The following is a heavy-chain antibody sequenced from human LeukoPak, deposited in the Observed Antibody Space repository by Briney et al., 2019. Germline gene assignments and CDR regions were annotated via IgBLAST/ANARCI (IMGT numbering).Heavy chain of an antibody. Sequence: GESLKISCQGSGYSFTSYWIGWVRQVPGKGLEWMGIISPSDSDTRYSPSFQGQVIISADKSISTAYLQWSSLKASDTAMYYCARRCSVGSCYHHWGQGTLVTVSS. CDR2: ISPSDSDT. D-gene: IGHD2-15*01. J-gene: IGHJ5*02. CDR1: GYSFTSYW. CDR3: ARRCSVGSCYHH. V-gene: IGHV5-51*01.